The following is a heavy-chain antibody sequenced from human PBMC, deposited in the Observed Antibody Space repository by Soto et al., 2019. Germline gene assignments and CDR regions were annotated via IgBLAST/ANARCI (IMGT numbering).Heavy chain of an antibody. Sequence: PGGSLRLSCAASGFTFSSYSMNWVRQAPGKGLEWVSYISSSSSTIYYADSVKGRFTISRDNAKNSLCLQMNSLRDEDTAVYYCARNTGIMVRGGPYYYYYGMDVWGQGTTVTVSS. CDR3: ARNTGIMVRGGPYYYYYGMDV. CDR1: GFTFSSYS. J-gene: IGHJ6*02. D-gene: IGHD3-10*01. V-gene: IGHV3-48*02. CDR2: ISSSSSTI.